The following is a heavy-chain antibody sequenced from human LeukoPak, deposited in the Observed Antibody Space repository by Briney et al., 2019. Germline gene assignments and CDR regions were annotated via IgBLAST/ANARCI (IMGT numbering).Heavy chain of an antibody. CDR2: IYHSGST. D-gene: IGHD3-9*01. CDR1: GGSITSGGYS. Sequence: SETLSLTCAVSGGSITSGGYSWSWIRQPPGKGLEWIGYIYHSGSTYYNPSLKSRVTISLDRSKNQFSLELSSVTAADTAVYYCARSNDILTGYPYYYFHYWGQGTLVTVSS. J-gene: IGHJ4*02. CDR3: ARSNDILTGYPYYYFHY. V-gene: IGHV4-30-2*01.